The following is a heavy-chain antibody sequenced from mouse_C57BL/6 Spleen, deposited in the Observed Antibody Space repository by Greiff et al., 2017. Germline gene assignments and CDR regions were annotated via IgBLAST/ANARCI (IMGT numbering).Heavy chain of an antibody. D-gene: IGHD2-5*01. CDR3: RTLVTTRGAWLAY. V-gene: IGHV1-15*01. J-gene: IGHJ3*01. Sequence: VQLQQSGAELVRPGASVTLSCKASGYTFTDYEMHWVKQTPVHGLEWIGAIDPETGGTAYNQKFKGKATLTADNSSSTAYMELRSLTSEDSAVYYWRTLVTTRGAWLAYWGQGTLVTVSA. CDR2: IDPETGGT. CDR1: GYTFTDYE.